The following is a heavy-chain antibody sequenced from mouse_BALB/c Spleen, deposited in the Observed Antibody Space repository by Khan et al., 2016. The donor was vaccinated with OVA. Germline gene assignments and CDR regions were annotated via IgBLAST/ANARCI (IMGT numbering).Heavy chain of an antibody. D-gene: IGHD2-3*01. CDR3: ARGDGYYVYFDY. J-gene: IGHJ2*01. CDR1: GYTFSYYV. Sequence: QVQLKQSGPELVKPGASVKMSCKASGYTFSYYVITWVKQRTGQGLEWIGEIYPGSDNAYYNERFKGKATLTADKSSNTTHMQLSSLTSEDYDVYFCARGDGYYVYFDYWGQGTTLTVSS. CDR2: IYPGSDNA. V-gene: IGHV1-77*01.